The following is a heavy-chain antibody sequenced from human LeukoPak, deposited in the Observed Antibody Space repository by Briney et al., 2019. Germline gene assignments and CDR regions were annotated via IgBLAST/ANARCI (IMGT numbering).Heavy chain of an antibody. D-gene: IGHD3-22*01. Sequence: PGGSLRLSCAASGFTVSSNYTSWVRQAPGKGLEWVSVIYSGGSTYSADSVKGRFAISRDNSKNTLYLQMNSLRAEDTAVYYCARTYYYDSSGYSYYFDYWGQGTLVTVSS. J-gene: IGHJ4*02. V-gene: IGHV3-53*01. CDR1: GFTVSSNY. CDR2: IYSGGST. CDR3: ARTYYYDSSGYSYYFDY.